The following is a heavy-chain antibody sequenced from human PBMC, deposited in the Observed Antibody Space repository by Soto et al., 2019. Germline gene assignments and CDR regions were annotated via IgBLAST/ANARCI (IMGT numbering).Heavy chain of an antibody. Sequence: GGSLRLSCAASGFTFSSYGMHWVRQAPGKGLEWVAVIWYDGSNKYYADSVKGRFTISRDNSKNTLYLQMKSLRAEDTAVYYCVLAAAGTFAEYFQHWGQGTLVTVSS. CDR3: VLAAAGTFAEYFQH. D-gene: IGHD6-13*01. V-gene: IGHV3-33*01. CDR2: IWYDGSNK. CDR1: GFTFSSYG. J-gene: IGHJ1*01.